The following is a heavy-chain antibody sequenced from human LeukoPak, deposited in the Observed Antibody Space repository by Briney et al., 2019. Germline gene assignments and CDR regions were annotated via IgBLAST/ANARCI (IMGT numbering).Heavy chain of an antibody. J-gene: IGHJ6*03. V-gene: IGHV4-34*01. CDR1: GGSFSGYY. Sequence: SETLSLTCAVYGGSFSGYYWSWIRQPPGKGLEWIGEINHSGSTYYNPSLRSRVTISVDTSKNQFSLKLSSVTAADTAVYYCAEVIAGYGSGSYFSYYYYMDVWGKGTTVTVSS. D-gene: IGHD3-10*01. CDR3: AEVIAGYGSGSYFSYYYYMDV. CDR2: INHSGST.